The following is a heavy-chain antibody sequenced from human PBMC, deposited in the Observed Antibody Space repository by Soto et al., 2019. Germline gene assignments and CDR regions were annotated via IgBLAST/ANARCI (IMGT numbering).Heavy chain of an antibody. V-gene: IGHV1-69*12. CDR3: AMIGTIDWIDDY. J-gene: IGHJ4*02. Sequence: QVQLVQSGAEVKKPGSSVKVSCKASGGTFRSYVTSWVRQAPGQGLEWLGGIIPMYGTTYYAQTFQGRVTIRADESTSTAFMELSCCRSGDTAVYCCAMIGTIDWIDDYWGQGTLVAVSS. CDR2: IIPMYGTT. CDR1: GGTFRSYV. D-gene: IGHD1-1*01.